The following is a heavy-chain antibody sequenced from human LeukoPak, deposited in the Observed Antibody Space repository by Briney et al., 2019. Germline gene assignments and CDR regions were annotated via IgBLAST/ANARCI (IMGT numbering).Heavy chain of an antibody. CDR3: ARVVDYYDSSGYYYDEYFQH. CDR1: GGTFSNYA. D-gene: IGHD3-22*01. J-gene: IGHJ1*01. Sequence: GASVKVSCKASGGTFSNYAVSWVRQAPGQGLEWMGWINPNSGGTNYAQKFQGRVTMTRDTSISTAYMELSRLRSDDTAVYYCARVVDYYDSSGYYYDEYFQHWGQGTLVTVSS. V-gene: IGHV1-2*02. CDR2: INPNSGGT.